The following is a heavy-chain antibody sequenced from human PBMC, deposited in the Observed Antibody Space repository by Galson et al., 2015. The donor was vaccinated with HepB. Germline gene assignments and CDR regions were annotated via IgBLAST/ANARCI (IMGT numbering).Heavy chain of an antibody. CDR2: IYPGDSDT. CDR1: GYSFTSYW. J-gene: IGHJ6*02. CDR3: ARHSLFQAIAAAGTNYYSVMDV. Sequence: AEVKKPGESLKISCKGSGYSFTSYWIGWVRQMPGKGLEWMGIIYPGDSDTRYSPSFQGLVTISADKSISTAYLQWSSLKASDTAMYYCARHSLFQAIAAAGTNYYSVMDVWGQGTTVTVSS. D-gene: IGHD6-13*01. V-gene: IGHV5-51*01.